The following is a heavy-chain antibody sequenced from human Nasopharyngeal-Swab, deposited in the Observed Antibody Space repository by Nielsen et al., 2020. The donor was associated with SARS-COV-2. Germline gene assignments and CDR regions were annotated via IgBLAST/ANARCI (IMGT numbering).Heavy chain of an antibody. CDR3: ARDPIVVVVAATGWFDP. D-gene: IGHD2-15*01. CDR1: GFTFSSYW. V-gene: IGHV3-74*01. J-gene: IGHJ5*02. CDR2: INSDGSST. Sequence: GESLKISCAASGFTFSSYWMHWVRQAPGKGLVWVSRINSDGSSTSYADSVKGRFTISRDNAKNTLYLQMSSLRAEDTAVYYCARDPIVVVVAATGWFDPWGQGTLVTVSS.